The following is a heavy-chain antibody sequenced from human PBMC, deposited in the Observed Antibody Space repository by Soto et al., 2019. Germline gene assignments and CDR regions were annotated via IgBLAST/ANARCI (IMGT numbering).Heavy chain of an antibody. CDR2: ISCNGNN. D-gene: IGHD2-2*01. CDR3: AKVIVLVPAASFCMDV. Sequence: QVQLRESVPGLVKPSETLSLTCTVSGGSVSDYYWGWIRQPPGRGLEWMGHISCNGNNNYNPSLTSRVTLSQDTSMTQLFLMVWSVTAEDTAIYCCAKVIVLVPAASFCMDVWALGTTVTFSS. CDR1: GGSVSDYY. V-gene: IGHV4-59*02. J-gene: IGHJ6*02.